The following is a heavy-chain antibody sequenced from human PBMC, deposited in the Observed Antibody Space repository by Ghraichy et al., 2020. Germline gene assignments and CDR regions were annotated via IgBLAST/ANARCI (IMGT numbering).Heavy chain of an antibody. Sequence: ASVKVSCKTSGYKFIEYYIHWVRQAPGQGLEWMGWMNPNNDDTAYAQKFQGRFTMTRDTSLSTAYMELSSLPSDDTALYYCARDYDYGGNYGMTWYFDVWGRGTLVTVSS. D-gene: IGHD4-23*01. CDR2: MNPNNDDT. CDR3: ARDYDYGGNYGMTWYFDV. CDR1: GYKFIEYY. J-gene: IGHJ2*01. V-gene: IGHV1-2*02.